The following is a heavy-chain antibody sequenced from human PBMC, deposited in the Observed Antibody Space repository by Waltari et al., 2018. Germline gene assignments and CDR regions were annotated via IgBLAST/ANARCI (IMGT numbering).Heavy chain of an antibody. CDR2: INHSGST. CDR1: GGSFSGYY. J-gene: IGHJ3*02. V-gene: IGHV4-34*01. CDR3: ARGRTMVDGYNRKIPGAFDI. D-gene: IGHD2-8*01. Sequence: QLQLQESGPGLVKPSETLSLTCAVYGGSFSGYYWSWIRQPPGKGLEWIGEINHSGSTNYNPSLKSRVTISVDTSKNQCSLKLSSVTAADTAVYYCARGRTMVDGYNRKIPGAFDIWGQGTMVTVSS.